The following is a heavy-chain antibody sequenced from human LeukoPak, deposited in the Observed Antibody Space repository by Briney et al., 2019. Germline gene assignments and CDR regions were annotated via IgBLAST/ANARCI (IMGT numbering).Heavy chain of an antibody. Sequence: GGSLKISCKGSGYSFTNYWIGWVRQMPGKGLEWMGSLYPGDSDTRYSPSFQGQVTISADKSLTTAYLQWSSLKASDTAMYYCTRHIRGSGTYPIDYWGQGTLVTVSS. D-gene: IGHD3-10*01. V-gene: IGHV5-51*01. J-gene: IGHJ4*02. CDR3: TRHIRGSGTYPIDY. CDR2: LYPGDSDT. CDR1: GYSFTNYW.